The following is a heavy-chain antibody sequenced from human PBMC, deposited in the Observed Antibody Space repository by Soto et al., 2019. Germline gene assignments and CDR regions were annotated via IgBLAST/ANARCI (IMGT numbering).Heavy chain of an antibody. V-gene: IGHV3-20*04. CDR2: INWNGGYT. J-gene: IGHJ6*02. CDR3: VRGKWLEDYYGMDV. Sequence: EVQLVESGGGVVRPGGSLRLSCAASAFTFEDYGMSWVRQAPGKGLEWISSINWNGGYTTYADSVRGRFTISRDNAKNALYMQMQGLRAEDTALYYCVRGKWLEDYYGMDVWGQGPTVTVSS. D-gene: IGHD6-19*01. CDR1: AFTFEDYG.